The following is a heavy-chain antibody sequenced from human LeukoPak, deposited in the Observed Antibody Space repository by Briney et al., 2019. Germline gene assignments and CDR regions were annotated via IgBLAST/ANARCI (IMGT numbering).Heavy chain of an antibody. CDR1: GFTFSAQY. Sequence: GGSLRLSCAASGFTFSAQYMDWVRQAPGKGLEWVGRIRNKANGYTTEYVASVRGRFIISRDDSKNSLYLQMNSLKTEDTAVFYCGGVGGGVGSTDGLDFWGQGTMVTVSS. CDR3: GGVGGGVGSTDGLDF. D-gene: IGHD3-16*01. J-gene: IGHJ3*01. V-gene: IGHV3-72*01. CDR2: IRNKANGYTT.